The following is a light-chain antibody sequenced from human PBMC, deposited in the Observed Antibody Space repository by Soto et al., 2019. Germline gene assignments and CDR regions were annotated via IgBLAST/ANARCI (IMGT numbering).Light chain of an antibody. CDR2: DAS. CDR3: QQRFNWPRFT. CDR1: QSVSSY. J-gene: IGKJ2*01. V-gene: IGKV3-11*01. Sequence: EIVLTQSPATLSLSPGERATLSCRASQSVSSYLAWYQQKPGQAPRLLIYDASNRATGIPARFSGGGSGTDFTLTISRLDPDDFAVYYCQQRFNWPRFTFGQGTKLEIK.